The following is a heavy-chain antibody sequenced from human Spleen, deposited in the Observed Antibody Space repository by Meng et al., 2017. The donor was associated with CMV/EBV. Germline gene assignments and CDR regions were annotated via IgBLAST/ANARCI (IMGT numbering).Heavy chain of an antibody. CDR1: GYSISSTYS. Sequence: SETLSLTCTVSGYSISSTYSWGWIRQPPGKGLEWIGTFYHSGSTYYNPSLKSRVSISVDTSKNHFSLRLSSVTAADTAVYYCASGKRYYDSWSGYYRAFDIWGQGTMVTVSS. V-gene: IGHV4-38-2*02. D-gene: IGHD3-3*01. CDR2: FYHSGST. J-gene: IGHJ3*02. CDR3: ASGKRYYDSWSGYYRAFDI.